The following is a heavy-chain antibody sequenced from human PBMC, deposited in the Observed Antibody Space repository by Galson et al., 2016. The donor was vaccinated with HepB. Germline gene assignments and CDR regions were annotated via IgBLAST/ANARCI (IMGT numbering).Heavy chain of an antibody. CDR3: ARGGGFSLFFDY. D-gene: IGHD4-23*01. J-gene: IGHJ4*02. V-gene: IGHV4-30-4*01. CDR2: IYYSGST. Sequence: TLSLTCTVSGGSISSGDYYWTWIRQPPGKGLEWIGYIYYSGSTYTNPSLKSRLFMSVDTSKNQFSLKLRSLTAADTAVYYCARGGGFSLFFDYWGQGTLVTVSS. CDR1: GGSISSGDYY.